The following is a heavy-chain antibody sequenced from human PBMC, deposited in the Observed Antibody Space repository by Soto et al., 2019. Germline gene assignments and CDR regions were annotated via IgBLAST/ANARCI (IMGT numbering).Heavy chain of an antibody. CDR3: ARGPGGYDFWSGYYPQYFDY. J-gene: IGHJ4*02. CDR2: INHSGST. CDR1: GGYFSGYY. V-gene: IGHV4-34*01. Sequence: PSETQSLTYAVDGGYFSGYYWSWIRQTTGKGLEWIGEINHSGSTNYNPSLKSRVTISVDTSKNQFSLKLSSVTAADTAVYYCARGPGGYDFWSGYYPQYFDYWGQGTLVTVSS. D-gene: IGHD3-3*01.